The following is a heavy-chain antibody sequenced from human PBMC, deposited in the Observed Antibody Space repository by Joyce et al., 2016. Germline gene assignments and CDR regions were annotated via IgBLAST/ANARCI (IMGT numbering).Heavy chain of an antibody. CDR1: GFTLRSSS. D-gene: IGHD6-19*01. V-gene: IGHV3-23*01. Sequence: EVQLLESGGGLVQPGGSLRLSCSSSGFTLRSSSMSWVRQAPGKGLECVLIIGYGGSDPHYPDSVKGRFTISRDTSTNTLYLQMNSLRTDDTALYYFVKGGWGSYCDYWGQGTLVTVSS. J-gene: IGHJ4*02. CDR2: IGYGGSDP. CDR3: VKGGWGSYCDY.